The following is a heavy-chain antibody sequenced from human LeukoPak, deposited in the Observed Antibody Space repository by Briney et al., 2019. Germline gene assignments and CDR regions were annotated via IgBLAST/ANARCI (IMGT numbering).Heavy chain of an antibody. CDR1: GFTFSSYA. V-gene: IGHV3-30*04. J-gene: IGHJ6*02. CDR2: ISYDGGNK. Sequence: GGSLRLSCAASGFTFSSYAIHWVRQAPGKGLQWVAVISYDGGNKYYANSVKGRFTISRDNSNNTLYLQKNSLRADDTAVYYCARVRVRGVIITYYYYGMDVWGQGTTVTVSS. D-gene: IGHD3-10*01. CDR3: ARVRVRGVIITYYYYGMDV.